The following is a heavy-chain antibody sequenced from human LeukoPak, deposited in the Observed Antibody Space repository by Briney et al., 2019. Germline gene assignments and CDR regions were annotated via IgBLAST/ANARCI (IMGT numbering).Heavy chain of an antibody. Sequence: GASVRVSCKAAGYTFTGYYIHWVRQVPGQGLEWMGWVNPNSGDTDYAKTFQGRVTMTRDTSISSAYMDLNSLTSDDTAVYYCAKDITGGAGDYFDSWGQGTLVTVSS. CDR3: AKDITGGAGDYFDS. CDR1: GYTFTGYY. D-gene: IGHD3-16*01. CDR2: VNPNSGDT. J-gene: IGHJ4*02. V-gene: IGHV1-2*02.